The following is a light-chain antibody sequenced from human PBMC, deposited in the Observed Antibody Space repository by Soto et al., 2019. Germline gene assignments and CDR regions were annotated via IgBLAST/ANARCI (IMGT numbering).Light chain of an antibody. J-gene: IGLJ7*01. CDR3: ETWDSDTVV. CDR2: LEGSGNY. V-gene: IGLV4-60*02. CDR1: SGHSSFI. Sequence: QSVLTQSSSASASLGSSVKLTCTLSSGHSSFIIAWHQQQPGKAPRYLMKLEGSGNYNKGSGVPDRFSGSSSGADRYLTISNLQFEDEADYYCETWDSDTVVFGGGTQPTVL.